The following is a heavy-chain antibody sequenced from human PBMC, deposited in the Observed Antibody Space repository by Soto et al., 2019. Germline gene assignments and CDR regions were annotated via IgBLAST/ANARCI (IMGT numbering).Heavy chain of an antibody. CDR3: ARIIVRYFDWNRGYYFDY. D-gene: IGHD3-9*01. CDR2: ISGSGGST. Sequence: GGSLRLSCAASGFTFSSYAMSWVRQAPGKGLEWVSAISGSGGSTYYADSVKGRFTISRDNSKNTLYLQMNSLRAEDTAVYYCARIIVRYFDWNRGYYFDYWGQGTLVTVSS. CDR1: GFTFSSYA. V-gene: IGHV3-23*01. J-gene: IGHJ4*02.